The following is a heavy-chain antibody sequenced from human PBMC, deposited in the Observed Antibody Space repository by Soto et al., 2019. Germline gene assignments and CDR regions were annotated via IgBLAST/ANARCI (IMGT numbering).Heavy chain of an antibody. CDR3: AREMAVAGTGRVYYYYGMDV. CDR2: IWYDGSNK. Sequence: QVQLVESGGGVVQPGRSLRLSCAASGFTFSSYGMHWVRQAPGKGLEWVAVIWYDGSNKYYADSVKGRFTISRDNSKNTLYLQMNSLRAEDTAVYYCAREMAVAGTGRVYYYYGMDVWGQGTTVTVSS. CDR1: GFTFSSYG. V-gene: IGHV3-33*01. J-gene: IGHJ6*02. D-gene: IGHD6-19*01.